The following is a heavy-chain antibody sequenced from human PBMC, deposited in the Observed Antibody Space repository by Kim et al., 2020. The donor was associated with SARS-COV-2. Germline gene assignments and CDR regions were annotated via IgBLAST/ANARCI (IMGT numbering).Heavy chain of an antibody. V-gene: IGHV3-23*01. Sequence: GGSLRLSCAASGFTFSSYAMSWVRQAPGKGLEWVSAISGSGGSTYYADSVKGRFTISRDNSKNTLYLQMNSLRAEDTAVYYCANGGDGYSDAFDIWGQGTMVTVSS. J-gene: IGHJ3*02. D-gene: IGHD2-15*01. CDR3: ANGGDGYSDAFDI. CDR1: GFTFSSYA. CDR2: ISGSGGST.